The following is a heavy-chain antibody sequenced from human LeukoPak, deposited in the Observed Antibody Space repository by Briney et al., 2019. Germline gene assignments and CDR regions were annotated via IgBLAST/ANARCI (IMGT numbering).Heavy chain of an antibody. D-gene: IGHD3-9*01. V-gene: IGHV4-59*01. CDR1: GGSISSYY. CDR2: IYYSGST. CDR3: ARDSHYDILTGYYTAFDI. J-gene: IGHJ3*02. Sequence: SETLSLTCTVSGGSISSYYWSWIRQPPGKGLEWIGYIYYSGSTNYNPSLKSRVTISVDTSKNQFSLKLSSVTAADTAVYYCARDSHYDILTGYYTAFDIWGQGTMVTVSP.